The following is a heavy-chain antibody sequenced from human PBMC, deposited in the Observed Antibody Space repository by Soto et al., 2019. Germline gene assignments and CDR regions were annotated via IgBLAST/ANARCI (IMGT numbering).Heavy chain of an antibody. J-gene: IGHJ5*02. D-gene: IGHD3-3*01. Sequence: QVQLQESGPGLVKPSETLSLTCSVSGGSISFYNWNWIRQSPEKGLEWIGYVYHSGRTNYNPSLKSRVTISVDTSKNQFSLQLSAVTAADTAVYYCAKDGGGAPIFGVVNNWFDPWGQGTLVTVSS. CDR2: VYHSGRT. CDR1: GGSISFYN. V-gene: IGHV4-59*01. CDR3: AKDGGGAPIFGVVNNWFDP.